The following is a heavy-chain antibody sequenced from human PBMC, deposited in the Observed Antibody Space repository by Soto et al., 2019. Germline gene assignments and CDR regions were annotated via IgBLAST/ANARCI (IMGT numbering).Heavy chain of an antibody. Sequence: QVQLQESGPGLVKPSQTLSLTCTVSGGSISSGGYYWSWIRQHPGKGLEWIGYIYYSGSTYYNPSLKSRVNRSVDTSKNQSSLKLSSVTAADTAVYYCARAYLTRAFDYWGQGTLVTVSS. J-gene: IGHJ4*02. CDR2: IYYSGST. V-gene: IGHV4-31*03. CDR1: GGSISSGGYY. CDR3: ARAYLTRAFDY.